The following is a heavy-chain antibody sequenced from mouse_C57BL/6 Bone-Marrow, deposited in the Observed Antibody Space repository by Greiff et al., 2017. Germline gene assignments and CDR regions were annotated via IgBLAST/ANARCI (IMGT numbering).Heavy chain of an antibody. V-gene: IGHV1-81*01. J-gene: IGHJ1*03. D-gene: IGHD1-1*01. Sequence: QVQLQQSGAELARPGDSVKLSCKASGYTFTSYGISWVKQRTGQGLEWIGEIYPRSGNTYYNEKFKGKATLTADKSSSTAYMELRSLTSEDSAVYVYAEFITTVVAPYWYFDVWGTGTTVTVSS. CDR3: AEFITTVVAPYWYFDV. CDR2: IYPRSGNT. CDR1: GYTFTSYG.